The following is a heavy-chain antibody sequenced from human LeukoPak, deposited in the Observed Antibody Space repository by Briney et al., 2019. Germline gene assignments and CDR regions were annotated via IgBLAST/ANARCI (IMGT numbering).Heavy chain of an antibody. CDR3: ARDGRGYSHGTYYYYGRDV. CDR1: GGSISSYY. J-gene: IGHJ6*02. CDR2: IYYSGST. V-gene: IGHV4-59*01. D-gene: IGHD5-18*01. Sequence: SSETLSLTCTVSGGSISSYYWSWLRQPPGKGLEWIGYIYYSGSTNYNPSLKSRVTISVDTSKNQFSLKLSSVTAADTAVYYCARDGRGYSHGTYYYYGRDVWGQGTTVTVSS.